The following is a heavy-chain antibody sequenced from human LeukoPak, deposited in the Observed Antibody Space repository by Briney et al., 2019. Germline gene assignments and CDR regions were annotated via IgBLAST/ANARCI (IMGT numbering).Heavy chain of an antibody. D-gene: IGHD3-3*01. CDR1: GHTLSELS. CDR2: FDSEDGET. CDR3: ARVMGRVGVVIWDGAASLFEPLDY. Sequence: ASVKVSCKASGHTLSELSMHWVRQAPGKGLEWMGGFDSEDGETIYAQKFQVRVTMTEDTSTDTAYMELSSLRSDDTAVYYCARVMGRVGVVIWDGAASLFEPLDYWGQGTLVTVSS. V-gene: IGHV1-24*01. J-gene: IGHJ4*02.